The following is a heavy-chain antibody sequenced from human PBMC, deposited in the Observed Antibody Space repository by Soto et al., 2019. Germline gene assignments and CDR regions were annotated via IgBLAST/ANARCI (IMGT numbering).Heavy chain of an antibody. CDR3: ASRATAAGIPNWFDL. CDR1: GGSISSSSYY. J-gene: IGHJ5*02. V-gene: IGHV4-39*01. CDR2: IYYSGST. D-gene: IGHD6-13*01. Sequence: PSETLSLTCTVSGGSISSSSYYWGWIRQPPGKGLEWIGSIYYSGSTYYNPSLKSRVTISVDTSKNQFSLKLSSVTAADTAVYYCASRATAAGIPNWFDLWGQGTLVTVSS.